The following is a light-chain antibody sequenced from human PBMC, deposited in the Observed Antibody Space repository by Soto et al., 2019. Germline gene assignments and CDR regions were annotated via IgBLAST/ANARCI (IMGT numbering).Light chain of an antibody. CDR3: QQYFDVPFT. CDR1: QSLLHSDGKTF. Sequence: DIVMTQTPLSLSVTPGQPASISCKSSQSLLHSDGKTFFYWYQQKPGQPPQLIIYWASTRESGVPERFSGSGSGTDFTLTISSLEAEDVAFYWCQQYFDVPFTFGGGTKVDI. CDR2: WAS. J-gene: IGKJ4*01. V-gene: IGKV2D-29*01.